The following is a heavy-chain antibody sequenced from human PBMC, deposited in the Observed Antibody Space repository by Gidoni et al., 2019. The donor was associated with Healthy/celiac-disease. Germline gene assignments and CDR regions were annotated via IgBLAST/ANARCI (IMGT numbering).Heavy chain of an antibody. CDR3: AGVPEDYEYYFDY. D-gene: IGHD4-17*01. V-gene: IGHV3-21*01. Sequence: EVQLVESGGGLIKPGGSLRLSCAAYGFPFSSYSMNWVRQAPGKGLEWVSSISSSSSYIYYADSVKGRFTISRDNAKNSLYLQMNSLRAEDTAVYYCAGVPEDYEYYFDYWGQGTLVTVSS. CDR2: ISSSSSYI. J-gene: IGHJ4*02. CDR1: GFPFSSYS.